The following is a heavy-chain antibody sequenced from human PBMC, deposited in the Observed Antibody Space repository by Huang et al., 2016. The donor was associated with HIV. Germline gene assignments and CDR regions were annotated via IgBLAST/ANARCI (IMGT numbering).Heavy chain of an antibody. Sequence: EVQLEEFGGRLVQPGRSLRLSCATYGFKFDDSAMPWVRQVPGGGLEWVAGISWNSGDILYGDSVRGRFASARDNAVKSLYLQMDSLRREDTALYYCVKDRRMRGSGWTFFDNWGQGTLVDVSS. D-gene: IGHD6-19*01. CDR1: GFKFDDSA. J-gene: IGHJ4*02. CDR3: VKDRRMRGSGWTFFDN. CDR2: ISWNSGDI. V-gene: IGHV3-9*01.